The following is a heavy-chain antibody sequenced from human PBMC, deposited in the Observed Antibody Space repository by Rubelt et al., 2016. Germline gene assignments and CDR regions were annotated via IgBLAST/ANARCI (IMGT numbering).Heavy chain of an antibody. CDR3: VSSSLDY. CDR2: INSDGSIT. CDR1: GFTFSSYW. Sequence: EVQLVESGGGLVQPGGSLRLSCAASGFTFSSYWMHWVRQAPGKGLVWVSRINSDGSITSYADSVKGRFTISIDNAKNTLDLRMNSRGAEDTAVEYCVSSSLDYWGQGTLVTVSS. D-gene: IGHD6-13*01. J-gene: IGHJ4*02. V-gene: IGHV3-74*01.